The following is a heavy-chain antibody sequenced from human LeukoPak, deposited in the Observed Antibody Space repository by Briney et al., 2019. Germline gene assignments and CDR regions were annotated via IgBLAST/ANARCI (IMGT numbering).Heavy chain of an antibody. V-gene: IGHV1-69*04. Sequence: ASVKVSCKASGGTFSSYAISWVRQAPGQGLEWMGRIIPILGIANYAQKFQGRVTMATDTSTSTAYMELRSLRSDDTAVYYCARDEVEKGTYYYGSGSYYYWGQGTLVTVSS. CDR1: GGTFSSYA. CDR2: IIPILGIA. D-gene: IGHD3-10*01. J-gene: IGHJ4*02. CDR3: ARDEVEKGTYYYGSGSYYY.